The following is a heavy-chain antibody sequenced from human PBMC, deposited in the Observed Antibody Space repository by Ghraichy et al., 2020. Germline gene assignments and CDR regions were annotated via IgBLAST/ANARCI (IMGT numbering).Heavy chain of an antibody. CDR1: GYTFTTFG. D-gene: IGHD6-13*01. Sequence: SVKVSCKASGYTFTTFGINWVRQAPGQGLEWMGWISTHNGNTIYAQKLQGRVTLTTDTSTTTAYMDLRSLTSDDTAVYFCARSHSSSWYLFDYWGQGSLVTVSS. V-gene: IGHV1-18*04. CDR2: ISTHNGNT. J-gene: IGHJ4*02. CDR3: ARSHSSSWYLFDY.